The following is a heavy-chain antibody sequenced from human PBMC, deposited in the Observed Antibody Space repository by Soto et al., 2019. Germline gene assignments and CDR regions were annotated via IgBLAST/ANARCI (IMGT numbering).Heavy chain of an antibody. CDR2: IIPISGTA. CDR1: GGTFSSYA. J-gene: IGHJ6*02. Sequence: QVQLVQSGAEVKKPGSSVEVSCKASGGTFSSYAISWVRQAPGQGLEWMGGIIPISGTANYAQKFQGRVTITADESTSTADMELSSLRSEDTAVYYCARAVGCSGGSCYSHYYYYYGMDVWGQGTTVTVSS. D-gene: IGHD2-15*01. CDR3: ARAVGCSGGSCYSHYYYYYGMDV. V-gene: IGHV1-69*01.